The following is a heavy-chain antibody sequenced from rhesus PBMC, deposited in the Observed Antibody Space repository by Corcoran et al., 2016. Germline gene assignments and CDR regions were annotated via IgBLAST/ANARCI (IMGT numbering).Heavy chain of an antibody. CDR2: ISSASSYI. Sequence: EVQLVESGGGLVQPGGSLRLSCAASGFTFSDYYMSWFRQAPGKGLEWVSSISSASSYIYYADSVKGRFTISRDNAKNSLSLQMNSLKTEDTAVYYCTRDRYCSSTYCSDYYGLDSWGQGVVVTVSS. CDR3: TRDRYCSSTYCSDYYGLDS. CDR1: GFTFSDYY. D-gene: IGHD2-15*01. V-gene: IGHV3S16*01. J-gene: IGHJ6*01.